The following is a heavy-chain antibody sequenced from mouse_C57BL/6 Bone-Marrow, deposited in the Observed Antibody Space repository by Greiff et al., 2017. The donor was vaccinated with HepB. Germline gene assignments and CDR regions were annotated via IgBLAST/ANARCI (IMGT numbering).Heavy chain of an antibody. D-gene: IGHD1-1*01. Sequence: EVQRVESEGGLVQPGSSMKLSCTASGFTFSDYYMAWVRQVPEKGLEWVANINYDGSSTYYLDSLKSRFIISRDNAKNILYLQMSSLKSEDTATYYCARDITTEDWYFDVWGTGTTVTVSS. CDR2: INYDGSST. J-gene: IGHJ1*03. CDR1: GFTFSDYY. CDR3: ARDITTEDWYFDV. V-gene: IGHV5-16*01.